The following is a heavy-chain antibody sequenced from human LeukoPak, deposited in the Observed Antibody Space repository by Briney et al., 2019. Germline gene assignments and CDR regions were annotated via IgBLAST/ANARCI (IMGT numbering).Heavy chain of an antibody. CDR3: ARDITN. J-gene: IGHJ4*02. Sequence: GASVKVSCRASGHTFTDYYLHWVRQAPGQGLQWMGMVNPTAGSRAYAQDFQDRVTMTRDTSTSTVYMELYSLRSEDTAMYYCARDITNWGQGSLVTVS. V-gene: IGHV1-46*03. CDR2: VNPTAGSR. CDR1: GHTFTDYY.